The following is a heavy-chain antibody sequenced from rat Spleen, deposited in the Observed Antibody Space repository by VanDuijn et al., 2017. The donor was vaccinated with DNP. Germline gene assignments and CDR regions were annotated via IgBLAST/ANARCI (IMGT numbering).Heavy chain of an antibody. J-gene: IGHJ2*01. CDR2: IQSGGST. V-gene: IGHV2-27*01. Sequence: QVQLKESGPGLVQPSQTLSLTCTVSGFSLTSYHVHWVRQPPGKGLEWMGRIQSGGSTDYNSALKSRLSISRDNSKSQVFLKMDSVQTEDTAMYFCARSGFDYWGQGVMVTVSS. CDR1: GFSLTSYH. CDR3: ARSGFDY.